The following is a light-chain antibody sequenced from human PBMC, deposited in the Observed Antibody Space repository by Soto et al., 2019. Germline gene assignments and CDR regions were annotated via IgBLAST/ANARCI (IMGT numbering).Light chain of an antibody. CDR1: SSDAGGDNY. J-gene: IGLJ2*01. Sequence: QSALTQPPSASGSPGQSVTISCTGTSSDAGGDNYVSWYQQHPGKAPKLMIYEVTKRPSGVPDRFSGSKSGNTASLTVSGLQVEDEADYYCSSLKVFGGGTKLTVL. CDR3: SSLKV. V-gene: IGLV2-8*01. CDR2: EVT.